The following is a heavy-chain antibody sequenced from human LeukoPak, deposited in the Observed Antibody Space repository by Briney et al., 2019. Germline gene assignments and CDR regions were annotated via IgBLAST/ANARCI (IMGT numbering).Heavy chain of an antibody. CDR2: IWYDGSNK. J-gene: IGHJ4*02. CDR3: ARGADYGDFYFDY. D-gene: IGHD4-17*01. V-gene: IGHV3-33*08. Sequence: GGSLRLSCAASGFTFSSYAMHWVRQAPGKGLEWVAVIWYDGSNKYYADSVKGRFTISRDNSKNTLYLQMNSLRAEDTAVYYCARGADYGDFYFDYWGQGTLVTVSS. CDR1: GFTFSSYA.